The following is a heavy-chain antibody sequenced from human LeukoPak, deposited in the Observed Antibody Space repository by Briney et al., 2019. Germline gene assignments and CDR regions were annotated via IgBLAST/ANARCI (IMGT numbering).Heavy chain of an antibody. Sequence: GGSLRLSCAASGFTVSSNYMSWVRQAPGKGLDWVSTISATGDSTYYADSVKGRFTVSRDNSKNTVYLQLNSLSAEDTAVYYCYGEGYWGQGTLVTVSS. CDR3: YGEGY. CDR2: ISATGDST. CDR1: GFTVSSNY. V-gene: IGHV3-23*01. J-gene: IGHJ4*02. D-gene: IGHD4/OR15-4a*01.